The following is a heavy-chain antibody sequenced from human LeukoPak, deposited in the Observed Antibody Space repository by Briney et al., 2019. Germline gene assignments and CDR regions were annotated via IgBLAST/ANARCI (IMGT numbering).Heavy chain of an antibody. V-gene: IGHV4-39*01. Sequence: SETLSLTCTVSGASISSSNYFWAWIRQPPGKGLEWIGSIYYSGSTYCNPSLKSRVTISVDTSKNQLFLKLSFVTAADTAVYYCARTMVRGVITSNSWFDPWGQGTLVTVSS. CDR3: ARTMVRGVITSNSWFDP. J-gene: IGHJ5*02. CDR1: GASISSSNYF. D-gene: IGHD3-10*01. CDR2: IYYSGST.